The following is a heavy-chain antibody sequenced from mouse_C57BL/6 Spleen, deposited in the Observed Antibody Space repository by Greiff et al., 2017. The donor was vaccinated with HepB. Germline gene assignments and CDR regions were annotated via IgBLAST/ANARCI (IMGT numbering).Heavy chain of an antibody. CDR1: GYTFTSYW. V-gene: IGHV1-64*01. CDR2: IHPNSGST. J-gene: IGHJ2*01. Sequence: QVQLQQSGPELVKPGASVKLSCKASGYTFTSYWMHWVKQRPGQGLEWIGMIHPNSGSTNYNAKFKCKATLTADKSSSTAYMQLSSLTSEDSAVYYCAIAAVVARHDYWGQGTTLTVSS. D-gene: IGHD1-1*01. CDR3: AIAAVVARHDY.